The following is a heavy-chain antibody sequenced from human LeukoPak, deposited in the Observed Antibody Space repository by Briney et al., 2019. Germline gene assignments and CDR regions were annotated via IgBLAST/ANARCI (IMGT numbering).Heavy chain of an antibody. D-gene: IGHD3-3*01. CDR1: GFTFDDYA. CDR2: ISWNGGSI. V-gene: IGHV3-9*01. J-gene: IGHJ4*02. Sequence: GRSLRLSCAASGFTFDDYAMPWVRQAPGKGLEWVSGISWNGGSIGYADSVKGRFTTSRDNAKNSPYLQMNSLRAEDTALYYCAKDSPGHYDFWSGYRTHHFDYWGQGTLVTVSS. CDR3: AKDSPGHYDFWSGYRTHHFDY.